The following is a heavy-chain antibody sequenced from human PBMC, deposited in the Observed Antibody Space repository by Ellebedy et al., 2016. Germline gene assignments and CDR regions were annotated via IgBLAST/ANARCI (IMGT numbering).Heavy chain of an antibody. CDR3: ARAVYNSNWYYFDS. CDR2: IFHSGST. J-gene: IGHJ4*02. Sequence: SETLSLTXSVSGGSISSHDYYYSWIRQSPGKGLEWIGYIFHSGSTYYNPSLKSRVTISVDTSKNQFSLKLSSVTAAGTAVFYCARAVYNSNWYYFDSWGQGTLVTVSS. V-gene: IGHV4-30-4*01. D-gene: IGHD2/OR15-2a*01. CDR1: GGSISSHDYY.